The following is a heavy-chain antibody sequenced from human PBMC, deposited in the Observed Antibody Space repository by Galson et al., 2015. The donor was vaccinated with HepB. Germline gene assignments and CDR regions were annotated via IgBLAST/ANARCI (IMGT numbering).Heavy chain of an antibody. CDR1: GYTFTSYY. V-gene: IGHV1-46*01. Sequence: SVKVSCKASGYTFTSYYMHWVRQAPGQGLEWMGIINPSGGSTSYAQKFQGRVTMTRDTSTSTVYMELSSLRSEDTAVYYCARDAGKSLTIARGYMDVWGKGTTVTVSS. CDR3: ARDAGKSLTIARGYMDV. D-gene: IGHD3-3*01. J-gene: IGHJ6*03. CDR2: INPSGGST.